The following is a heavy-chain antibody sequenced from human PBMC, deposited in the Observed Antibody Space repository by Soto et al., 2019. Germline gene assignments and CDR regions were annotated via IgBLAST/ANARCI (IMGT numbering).Heavy chain of an antibody. Sequence: PGGSLRPFSEASAFSTHHHAIHWVRQGPGKGLEWVSGIHWNNGATGYADSVKGRFTIFKDNVKNSVYLQMNSLRTDDRAFYYCTEDILPGGADVWGQGTTVTVSS. J-gene: IGHJ6*02. D-gene: IGHD3-16*01. CDR2: IHWNNGAT. CDR1: AFSTHHHA. CDR3: TEDILPGGADV. V-gene: IGHV3-9*02.